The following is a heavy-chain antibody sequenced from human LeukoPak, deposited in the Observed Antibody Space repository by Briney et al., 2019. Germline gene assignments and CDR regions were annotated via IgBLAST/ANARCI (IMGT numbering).Heavy chain of an antibody. D-gene: IGHD3-10*01. CDR1: GFTVSSNY. J-gene: IGHJ4*02. CDR3: ARVGLWFGELHEN. V-gene: IGHV3-66*01. CDR2: IYSGGST. Sequence: GGSLRLSCAAPGFTVSSNYMSWVRQAPGKGLEWVSVIYSGGSTYYADPVKGRFTISRDNSKNTLYLQMNSLRAEDTAVYYCARVGLWFGELHENWGQGTLVTVSS.